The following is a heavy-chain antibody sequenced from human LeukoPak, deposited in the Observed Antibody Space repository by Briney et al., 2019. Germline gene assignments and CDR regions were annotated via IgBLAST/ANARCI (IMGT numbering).Heavy chain of an antibody. CDR3: ARALSQELIRYSQD. D-gene: IGHD1-1*01. J-gene: IGHJ1*01. CDR2: IYSGGST. V-gene: IGHV3-53*01. Sequence: PGGSLRLSCAASGFTVSSNYMSWVRQAPGKGLEWVSVIYSGGSTYYADSVKGRFTISRDNSKNTLYLQMNSLRAEDTAVYYCARALSQELIRYSQDWGQGTLVSVSS. CDR1: GFTVSSNY.